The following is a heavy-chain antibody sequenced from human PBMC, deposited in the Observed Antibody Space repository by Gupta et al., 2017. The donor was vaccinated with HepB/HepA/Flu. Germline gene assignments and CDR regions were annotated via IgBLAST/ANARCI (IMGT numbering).Heavy chain of an antibody. CDR2: VDTNSGGT. J-gene: IGHJ4*02. CDR3: TRDFSTTTRGGF. V-gene: IGHV1-2*02. CDR1: GYTFTAYW. D-gene: IGHD2-2*01. Sequence: QVQLVQSGAEVKNPGASVQVSCKASGYTFTAYWIYWVRQAPGQGLDWMGSVDTNSGGTNYVQKVKGRVTLTRDTSINTASMELTSLTSDDTAVYYCTRDFSTTTRGGFWGQGTLVTVSS.